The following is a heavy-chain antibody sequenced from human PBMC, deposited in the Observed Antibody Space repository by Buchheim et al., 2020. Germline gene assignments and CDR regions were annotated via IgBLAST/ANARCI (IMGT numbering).Heavy chain of an antibody. CDR2: INHSGST. V-gene: IGHV4-34*01. Sequence: QVQLQQWGAGLLKPSETLSLTCAVYGGSFSGYYWSWIRQPPGKGLEWIGEINHSGSTNYNPSLKSRVTISVDTSKNQFSLKLSSVTAADTAVYYCAREPHYCSSNSCYGFHFDYWGQGTL. J-gene: IGHJ4*02. D-gene: IGHD2-2*01. CDR3: AREPHYCSSNSCYGFHFDY. CDR1: GGSFSGYY.